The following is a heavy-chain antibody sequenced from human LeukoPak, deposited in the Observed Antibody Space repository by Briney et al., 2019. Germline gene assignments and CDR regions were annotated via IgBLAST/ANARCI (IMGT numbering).Heavy chain of an antibody. CDR2: IYHSGST. V-gene: IGHV4-30-2*01. Sequence: PSQTLSLTCAVSGGSLSSCGYSWGSGRQPPGRVLGLVGYIYHSGSTYYNPSLKSRVTISVDRSKNQFSLKLSSVTAADTAVYYCARYSCYERYYGMDVWGKGTTVTVSS. CDR1: GGSLSSCGYS. J-gene: IGHJ6*04. CDR3: ARYSCYERYYGMDV. D-gene: IGHD5-12*01.